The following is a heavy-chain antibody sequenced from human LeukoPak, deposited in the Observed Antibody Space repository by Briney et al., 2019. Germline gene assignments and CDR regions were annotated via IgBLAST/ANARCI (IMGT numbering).Heavy chain of an antibody. CDR2: INPNSGDT. Sequence: GASVKVSCKASGYTFTNYAMNWVRQAPGQGLEWMGWINPNSGDTNYAQKFQGRVTMARDTSINTVYMQLSRLRSDDTAVYYCATGAASYYGDWGQGTLVTVSS. CDR1: GYTFTNYA. D-gene: IGHD1-26*01. J-gene: IGHJ4*02. V-gene: IGHV1-2*02. CDR3: ATGAASYYGD.